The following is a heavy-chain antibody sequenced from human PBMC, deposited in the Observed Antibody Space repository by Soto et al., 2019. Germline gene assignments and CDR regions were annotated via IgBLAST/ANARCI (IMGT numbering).Heavy chain of an antibody. CDR3: ARYYGMDV. Sequence: KTSETLSLTCTVSGGSISSYYWSWIRQPPGKGLEWIGYIYYSGSTNYNPSLKSLVTISVDTSKNQFSLKLSSVTAADTAVYYCARYYGMDVWGQGTTVTVSS. CDR1: GGSISSYY. J-gene: IGHJ6*02. V-gene: IGHV4-59*01. CDR2: IYYSGST.